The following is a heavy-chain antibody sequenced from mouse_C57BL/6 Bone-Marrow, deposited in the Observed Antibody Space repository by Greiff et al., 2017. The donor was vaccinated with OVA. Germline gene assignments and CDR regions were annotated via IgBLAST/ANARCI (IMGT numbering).Heavy chain of an antibody. CDR3: ARYDYDGEGWYFDV. D-gene: IGHD2-4*01. CDR2: IHPNSGST. J-gene: IGHJ1*03. Sequence: VQLQQPGAELVKPGASVKLSCKASGYTFTSYWMHWVKQRPGQGLEWIGMIHPNSGSTNYNEKFKSKATLTVDKSSSTAYMQLSSLTSEDSAVYDWARYDYDGEGWYFDVWGTGTTVTVSS. V-gene: IGHV1-64*01. CDR1: GYTFTSYW.